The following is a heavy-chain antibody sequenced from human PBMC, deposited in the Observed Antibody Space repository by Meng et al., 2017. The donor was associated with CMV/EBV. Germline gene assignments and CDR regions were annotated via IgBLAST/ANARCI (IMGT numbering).Heavy chain of an antibody. D-gene: IGHD1-1*01. CDR1: GFTVSSNY. CDR2: IYSGGST. Sequence: EGQLVELGGGLVHPGGSLRLSWETFGFTVSSNYMSWVRQAPGKGLEWVSVIYSGGSTYYADSVKGRFTISRDNSKNTLYLQMNSLRAEDTAVYYCARDHSGPLSHWGQGTLVTVSS. V-gene: IGHV3-66*01. J-gene: IGHJ4*02. CDR3: ARDHSGPLSH.